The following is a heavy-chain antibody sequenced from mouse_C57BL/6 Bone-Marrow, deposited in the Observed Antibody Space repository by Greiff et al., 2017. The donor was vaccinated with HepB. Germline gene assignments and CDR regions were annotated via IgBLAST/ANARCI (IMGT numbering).Heavy chain of an antibody. CDR3: ARRGELNWYFDV. V-gene: IGHV1-50*01. CDR1: GYTFTSYW. CDR2: IDPSDSYT. Sequence: QVQLQQPGAELVKPGASVKLSCKASGYTFTSYWMQWVKQRPGQGLEWIGEIDPSDSYTNYNQKFKGEATLTVDTSSSTAYMQLSSLTSEDSAVYYCARRGELNWYFDVWGTGTTVTVSS. J-gene: IGHJ1*03.